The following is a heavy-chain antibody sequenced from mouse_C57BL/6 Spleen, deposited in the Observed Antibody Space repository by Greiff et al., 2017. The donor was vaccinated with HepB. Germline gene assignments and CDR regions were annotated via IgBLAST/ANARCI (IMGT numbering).Heavy chain of an antibody. J-gene: IGHJ2*01. CDR2: IYPGDGDT. V-gene: IGHV1-82*01. Sequence: LVESGPELVKPGASVKISCKASGYAFSSSWMNWVKQRPGKGLEWIGRIYPGDGDTNYNGKFKGKATLTADKSSSTAYMQLSSLTSEDSAVYFCARGIYYGYDYFDYWGQGTTLTVSS. CDR1: GYAFSSSW. D-gene: IGHD2-2*01. CDR3: ARGIYYGYDYFDY.